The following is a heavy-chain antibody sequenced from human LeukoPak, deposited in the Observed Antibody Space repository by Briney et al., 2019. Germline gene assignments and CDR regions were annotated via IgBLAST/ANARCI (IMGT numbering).Heavy chain of an antibody. CDR1: GFTFSSYA. CDR2: ISGSGGST. J-gene: IGHJ4*02. Sequence: NPGGSLRLSCAASGFTFSSYAMSWVRQAPGKGLEWVSAISGSGGSTYYADSVKGRFTISRDNAKNSLYLQMNSLRAEDTAVYYCARDQLVGATDLGSGLDYWGQGTLVTVSS. V-gene: IGHV3-23*01. CDR3: ARDQLVGATDLGSGLDY. D-gene: IGHD1-26*01.